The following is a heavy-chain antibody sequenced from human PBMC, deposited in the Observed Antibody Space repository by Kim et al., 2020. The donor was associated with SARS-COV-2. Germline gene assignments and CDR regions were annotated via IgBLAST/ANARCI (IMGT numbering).Heavy chain of an antibody. Sequence: GGSLRLSCAASGFTFSSYSMNWVRQAPGKGLEWVSSISSSSSYIYYADSVKGRFTISRDNAKNSLYLQMNSLRAEDTAVYYCAREGRITIIGGVIPKDYYMDVWGKGTTVTVSS. CDR2: ISSSSSYI. CDR1: GFTFSSYS. CDR3: AREGRITIIGGVIPKDYYMDV. J-gene: IGHJ6*03. D-gene: IGHD3-3*01. V-gene: IGHV3-21*01.